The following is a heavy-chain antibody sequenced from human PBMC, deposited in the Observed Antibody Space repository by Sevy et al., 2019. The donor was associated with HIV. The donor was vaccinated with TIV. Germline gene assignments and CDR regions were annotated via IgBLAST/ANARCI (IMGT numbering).Heavy chain of an antibody. D-gene: IGHD3-10*01. CDR2: ISSSSSYI. CDR1: GFIFNTYS. CDR3: ARVLLINYYSYGADV. V-gene: IGHV3-21*01. J-gene: IGHJ6*02. Sequence: GGSLRLSCAASGFIFNTYSMNWVRQAPGKGLEWVSSISSSSSYIYYADSVKGRFTISRDNAKNSLYLQMNSLRAEDTAVYYCARVLLINYYSYGADVWGQGTTVTVSS.